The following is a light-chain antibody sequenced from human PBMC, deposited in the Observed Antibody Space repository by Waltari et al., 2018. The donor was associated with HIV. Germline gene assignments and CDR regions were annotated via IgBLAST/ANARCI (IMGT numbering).Light chain of an antibody. CDR1: TSDISSLNF. Sequence: HSALTQPASVSGSPGQSITISCSGPTSDISSLNFVSWYQQSPGRAPKLIIFEVSSRPSGSSDRCSGSKSGDTASLTSSALRTEDEADYFCSSYSPRGFGVFGGGTKVTVL. J-gene: IGLJ3*02. V-gene: IGLV2-14*01. CDR2: EVS. CDR3: SSYSPRGFGV.